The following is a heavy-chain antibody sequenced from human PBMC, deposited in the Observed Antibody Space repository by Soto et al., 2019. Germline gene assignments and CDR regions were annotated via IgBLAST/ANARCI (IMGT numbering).Heavy chain of an antibody. J-gene: IGHJ1*01. Sequence: GSLILSCAASGFTFSSYEMNLVRQAPGKGLEWVSSISSSGSTIYYADSVKGRFTISRDNAKNSLYLQMKSLRAEDSAVYFCASCGGGDCYSPGYFQYWGQGTRVTVSS. CDR2: ISSSGSTI. CDR3: ASCGGGDCYSPGYFQY. V-gene: IGHV3-48*03. D-gene: IGHD2-21*02. CDR1: GFTFSSYE.